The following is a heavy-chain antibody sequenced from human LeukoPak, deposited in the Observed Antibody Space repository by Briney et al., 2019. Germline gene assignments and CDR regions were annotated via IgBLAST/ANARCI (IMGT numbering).Heavy chain of an antibody. V-gene: IGHV4-4*08. J-gene: IGHJ2*01. CDR2: VYANGIT. D-gene: IGHD3-22*01. CDR3: ARRVYYDTSGYHPTAGYFDL. Sequence: PSETLSLTCTVSGGSIFDYYWHWIRQSPGKGLEWVGYVYANGITAYNPSLRSRGSMSIDTSRSQSSLRLTSVTAADTATYYCARRVYYDTSGYHPTAGYFDLWGRGTLVSVSS. CDR1: GGSIFDYY.